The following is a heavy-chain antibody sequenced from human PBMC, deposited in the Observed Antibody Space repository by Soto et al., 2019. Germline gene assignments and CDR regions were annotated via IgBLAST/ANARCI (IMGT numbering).Heavy chain of an antibody. CDR1: GYTFASSG. CDR2: ISAYKRNT. D-gene: IGHD3-10*01. Sequence: VASVKVSCKTSGYTFASSGISWVRQAPGQGLEWMGWISAYKRNTNYAQKLQGRLTMTTDSSTSTAYMELRSLRSGDTAVYYCARVYGSGTQSAFFFDYWGQGTLVTVSS. CDR3: ARVYGSGTQSAFFFDY. J-gene: IGHJ4*02. V-gene: IGHV1-18*04.